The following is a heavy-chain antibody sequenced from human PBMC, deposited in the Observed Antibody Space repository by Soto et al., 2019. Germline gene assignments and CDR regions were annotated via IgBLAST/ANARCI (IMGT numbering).Heavy chain of an antibody. V-gene: IGHV3-15*01. CDR1: GFMFSSAW. CDR2: IKSKTDGGAR. Sequence: EVQLVESGGDLVEPGGSLRLSCVTSGFMFSSAWMSWVRQAPGKGLEWVGRIKSKTDGGARDYDAPVNGRFSITRDDSKSALYLQMISLRAEDTALYYCAEGWNDFWGQGTLVTVSS. CDR3: AEGWNDF. J-gene: IGHJ4*02. D-gene: IGHD1-1*01.